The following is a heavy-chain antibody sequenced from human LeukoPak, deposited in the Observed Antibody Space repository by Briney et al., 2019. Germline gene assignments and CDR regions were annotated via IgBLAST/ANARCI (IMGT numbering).Heavy chain of an antibody. J-gene: IGHJ5*02. V-gene: IGHV3-7*01. CDR3: ARDSVGPYYDFWSGP. CDR1: GFTFSNYW. CDR2: IKQDGSAK. D-gene: IGHD3-3*01. Sequence: GGSLRLSCAASGFTFSNYWMSWVRQAPGKGLEWVANIKQDGSAKYYVDSVKGRFTISRDNAKNSLYLQMNSLRAEDTAVYYCARDSVGPYYDFWSGPWGQGTLVTVSS.